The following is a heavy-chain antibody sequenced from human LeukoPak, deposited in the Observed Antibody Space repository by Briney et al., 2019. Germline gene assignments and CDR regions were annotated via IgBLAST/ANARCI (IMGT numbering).Heavy chain of an antibody. Sequence: GGSLRLSCAASGFTFSSYGMHWVRQAPGKGLEWVSSISSSSSYIYYADSVKGRFTISRDNAKNSLYLQMNSLRAEDTAVYYCAREGELSDNILDYWGQGTLVTVSS. D-gene: IGHD3-16*02. J-gene: IGHJ4*02. CDR1: GFTFSSYG. CDR3: AREGELSDNILDY. V-gene: IGHV3-21*01. CDR2: ISSSSSYI.